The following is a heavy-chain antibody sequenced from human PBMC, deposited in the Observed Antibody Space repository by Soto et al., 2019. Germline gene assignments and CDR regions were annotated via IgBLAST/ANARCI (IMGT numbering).Heavy chain of an antibody. Sequence: QVQLLQSGAEVKKPGSSVRVSCEASGGTFRTYAISWVRQAPGQGLEWMGEIIPIFGKVNYAQKFQGRVTITADESTTTVYMDLISLTSEDTAVYYCAKGAVAGTPTSYYYYGMDVWGQGTTVTVS. CDR3: AKGAVAGTPTSYYYYGMDV. J-gene: IGHJ6*02. CDR2: IIPIFGKV. CDR1: GGTFRTYA. V-gene: IGHV1-69*12. D-gene: IGHD6-19*01.